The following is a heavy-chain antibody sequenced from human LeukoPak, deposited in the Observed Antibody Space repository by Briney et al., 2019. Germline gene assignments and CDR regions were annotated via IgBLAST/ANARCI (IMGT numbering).Heavy chain of an antibody. CDR2: ISGDGGST. D-gene: IGHD3-9*01. Sequence: GSLRLSCAASGFTFSSYWMHWVRQAPGKGLEWVSLISGDGGSTYYADSVKGRFTISRDNSKNSLYLQMNSLRTEDTALYYCAKDIGGILTGFNDAFDIWGQGTMVTVSS. CDR3: AKDIGGILTGFNDAFDI. V-gene: IGHV3-43*02. J-gene: IGHJ3*02. CDR1: GFTFSSYW.